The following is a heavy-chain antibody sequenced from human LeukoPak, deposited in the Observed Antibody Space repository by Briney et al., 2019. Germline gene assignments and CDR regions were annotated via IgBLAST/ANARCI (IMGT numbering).Heavy chain of an antibody. V-gene: IGHV4-39*07. CDR3: ARDYYDSSGYQH. D-gene: IGHD3-22*01. Sequence: SETLSLTCTVSNASISSNTYYRAWIRQPPGKGLEYIGSINYRGSTYYNPSLKSRVTISVDTSKNQFSLKLSSVTAADTAVYYCARDYYDSSGYQHWGQGTLVTVSS. CDR1: NASISSNTYY. J-gene: IGHJ1*01. CDR2: INYRGST.